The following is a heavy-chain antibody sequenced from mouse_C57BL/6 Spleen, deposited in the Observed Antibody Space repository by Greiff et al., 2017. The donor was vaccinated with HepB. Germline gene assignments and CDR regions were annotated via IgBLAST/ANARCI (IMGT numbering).Heavy chain of an antibody. D-gene: IGHD2-4*01. V-gene: IGHV10-1*01. J-gene: IGHJ3*01. CDR3: VRHYDDYDVGFAY. CDR1: GFSFNTYA. Sequence: EVKLMESGGGLVQPKGSLKLSCAASGFSFNTYAMNWVRQAPGKGLEWVARIRSKSNNYATYYADSVKDRFTISRAESESMLYLQMNSLKTEDTAMYYCVRHYDDYDVGFAYWGQGTLVTVSA. CDR2: IRSKSNNYAT.